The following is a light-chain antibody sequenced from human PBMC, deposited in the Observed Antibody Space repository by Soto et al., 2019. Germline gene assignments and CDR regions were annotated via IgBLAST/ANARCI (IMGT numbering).Light chain of an antibody. J-gene: IGKJ4*01. Sequence: EIVLTQSPGTLSLSPGERATLSCRASESVSTDYLAWYQQKPGQAPRLLIYGASSRATGIPARFSGSGSGADFTLTIGRLEPEEFAVYHCQQYGSSPLTFGGGTKVEIK. CDR2: GAS. CDR1: ESVSTDY. V-gene: IGKV3-20*01. CDR3: QQYGSSPLT.